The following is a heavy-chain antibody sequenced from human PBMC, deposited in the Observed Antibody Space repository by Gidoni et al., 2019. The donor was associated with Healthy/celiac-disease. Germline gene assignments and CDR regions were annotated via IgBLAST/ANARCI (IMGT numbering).Heavy chain of an antibody. Sequence: EVQLVQSGAEVKKPGESLKISCKGSGYSFTSYWIAWVRQMPGKGLEWMGIIYPGDSDARYSPSFQGQVTISADKSINTAYLHWRSLKASDTAMYYCARSQGYYNVATDYWGQGTLVTVSS. J-gene: IGHJ4*02. CDR2: IYPGDSDA. V-gene: IGHV5-51*01. CDR1: GYSFTSYW. D-gene: IGHD3-9*01. CDR3: ARSQGYYNVATDY.